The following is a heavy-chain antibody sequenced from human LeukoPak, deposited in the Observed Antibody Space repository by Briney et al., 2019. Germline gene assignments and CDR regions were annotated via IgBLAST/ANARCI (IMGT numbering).Heavy chain of an antibody. J-gene: IGHJ4*02. D-gene: IGHD6-19*01. CDR2: IYTSGST. V-gene: IGHV4-4*07. CDR3: ARDRFRSGWYYFDY. Sequence: SGTLSLTCTVSGGSISSYYWSWIRQPAGKGLEWIGRIYTSGSTNYNPSLKSRVTMSVDTSKNQFSLKLSSVTAADTAVYYCARDRFRSGWYYFDYWGQGTLVTVSS. CDR1: GGSISSYY.